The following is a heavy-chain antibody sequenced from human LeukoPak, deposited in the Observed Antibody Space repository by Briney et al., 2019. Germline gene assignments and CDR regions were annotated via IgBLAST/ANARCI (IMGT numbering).Heavy chain of an antibody. D-gene: IGHD1-26*01. CDR1: GFTFSNYW. V-gene: IGHV3-74*01. J-gene: IGHJ4*02. CDR2: IKSDGSST. Sequence: GGSLRLSCASSGFTFSNYWMHWVRQAPGKGLVWVSRIKSDGSSTSYADSVKGRFTISRDKTKSTLYLQMNSLRAEDAAVYYCAREKYSGSYYGIDYWGQGTLVTVSS. CDR3: AREKYSGSYYGIDY.